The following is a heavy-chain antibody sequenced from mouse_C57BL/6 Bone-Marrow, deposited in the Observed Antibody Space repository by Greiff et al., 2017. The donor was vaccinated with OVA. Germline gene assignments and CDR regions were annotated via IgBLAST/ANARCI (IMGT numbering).Heavy chain of an antibody. Sequence: VQLQQSGAELARPGASVKLSCKASGYTFTSYGISWVKQRTGQGLEWIGEIYPRSGNTYYNEKLKGKATLTADKSSSTAYMELRSLTSEDSAVYFCARGITTVVATDAYWGQGTLVTVSA. D-gene: IGHD1-1*01. CDR1: GYTFTSYG. CDR3: ARGITTVVATDAY. CDR2: IYPRSGNT. J-gene: IGHJ3*01. V-gene: IGHV1-81*01.